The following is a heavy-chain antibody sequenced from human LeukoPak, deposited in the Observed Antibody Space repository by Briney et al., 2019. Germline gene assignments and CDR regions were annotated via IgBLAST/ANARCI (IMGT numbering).Heavy chain of an antibody. CDR1: GFTFSSYS. J-gene: IGHJ4*02. Sequence: PGGSLRLSCAAAGFTFSSYSMHWVRQAPGTGLVWVSHINPDGSNTHYADSVKGRFTISRDNAKNTVFLQMNSLRAEDTAVYYCCIMGTGTPYWGQGTLVTVSS. V-gene: IGHV3-74*01. D-gene: IGHD1-7*01. CDR3: CIMGTGTPY. CDR2: INPDGSNT.